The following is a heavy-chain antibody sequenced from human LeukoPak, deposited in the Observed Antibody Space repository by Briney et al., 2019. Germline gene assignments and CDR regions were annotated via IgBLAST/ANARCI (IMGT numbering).Heavy chain of an antibody. D-gene: IGHD2-8*01. J-gene: IGHJ4*02. CDR1: GGTFSSYA. CDR3: ARDYVDDIPMIKDY. CDR2: INLSGGST. Sequence: GASVKVPCKASGGTFSSYAISWVRQAPGQGLEWMGKINLSGGSTTYAQKFQGRVTMTRDTSTSTVYMELSSLRSEDTAVYYCARDYVDDIPMIKDYWGQGTLVTVSS. V-gene: IGHV1-46*01.